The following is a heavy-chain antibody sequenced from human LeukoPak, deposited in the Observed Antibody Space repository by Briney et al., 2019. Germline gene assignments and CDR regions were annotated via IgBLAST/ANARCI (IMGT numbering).Heavy chain of an antibody. V-gene: IGHV3-11*01. CDR3: ARGLPATLLDD. Sequence: GGSLRLSCAASGFTFSNYWMSWVRQAPGKGLEWVSYISSSGSTIYYADSVKGRFTISRDNAKNSLYLQMNSLRAEDTAIYYCARGLPATLLDDWGEGTLVTVSS. CDR1: GFTFSNYW. D-gene: IGHD2-2*01. J-gene: IGHJ4*02. CDR2: ISSSGSTI.